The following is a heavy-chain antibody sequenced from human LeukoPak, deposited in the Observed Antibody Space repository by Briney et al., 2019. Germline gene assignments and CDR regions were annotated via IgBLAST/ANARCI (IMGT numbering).Heavy chain of an antibody. CDR2: ISSSRSYI. CDR3: ARLPYGSGSYYYDY. V-gene: IGHV3-21*01. D-gene: IGHD3-10*01. J-gene: IGHJ4*02. CDR1: GFTFSSYS. Sequence: PGGSLRLSCAASGFTFSSYSMNWVRQAPGKGLEWVSSISSSRSYIYYADSVKGRFTISRDNAKNSLYLQMNSLRAEDTAVYYCARLPYGSGSYYYDYWGQGTLVTVSS.